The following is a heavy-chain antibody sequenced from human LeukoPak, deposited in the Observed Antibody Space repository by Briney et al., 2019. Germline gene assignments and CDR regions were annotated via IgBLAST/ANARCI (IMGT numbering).Heavy chain of an antibody. Sequence: SVKVSCKASGGTFSSSAISWVRQAPGQGLEWMGGIIPIFGTPNYARKFQGRVTITADESTSTAYMELSSLRSEDTAMYYCARGEVPAHYFDYWGQGTLVTVSS. D-gene: IGHD2-2*01. CDR3: ARGEVPAHYFDY. CDR2: IIPIFGTP. CDR1: GGTFSSSA. V-gene: IGHV1-69*13. J-gene: IGHJ4*02.